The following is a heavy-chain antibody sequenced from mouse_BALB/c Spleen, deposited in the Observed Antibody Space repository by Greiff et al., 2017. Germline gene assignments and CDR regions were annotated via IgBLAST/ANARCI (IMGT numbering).Heavy chain of an antibody. D-gene: IGHD3-3*01. Sequence: QVQLQQSGAELVRPGVSVKISCKGSGYTFTDYAMHWVKQSHAKSLEWIGVISTYYGDASYNQKFKGKATMTVDKSSSTAYMELARLTSEDSAIYYCAREGEIYAMDYWGQGTSVTVSS. CDR3: AREGEIYAMDY. V-gene: IGHV1S137*01. CDR1: GYTFTDYA. J-gene: IGHJ4*01. CDR2: ISTYYGDA.